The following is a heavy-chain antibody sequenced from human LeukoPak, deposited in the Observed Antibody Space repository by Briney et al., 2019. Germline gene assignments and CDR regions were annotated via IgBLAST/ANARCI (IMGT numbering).Heavy chain of an antibody. CDR3: ARDPIVVPAAPDAFDI. CDR1: GYSISSGYY. J-gene: IGHJ3*02. Sequence: SETLSLTCTVSGYSISSGYYWGWIRQPPGKGLEWIGSIYHSGSTYYNPSLKSRVTISVDTPKNQFSLKLSSVTAADTAVYYCARDPIVVPAAPDAFDIWGQGTMVTVSS. CDR2: IYHSGST. D-gene: IGHD2-2*01. V-gene: IGHV4-38-2*02.